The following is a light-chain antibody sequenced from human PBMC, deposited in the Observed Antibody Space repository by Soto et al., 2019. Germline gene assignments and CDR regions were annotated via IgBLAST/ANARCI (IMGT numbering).Light chain of an antibody. CDR2: DVN. J-gene: IGLJ2*01. CDR1: SSDVGRYNY. Sequence: QSALTQPASVSGSPGQSITISCTGTSSDVGRYNYVSWYQQHPGKAPKLMIYDVNNRPSGVSNRFSGSKSGNTASLTISGLQAEDEADYYCSSYTSSSTRVVFGGGTKPTVL. CDR3: SSYTSSSTRVV. V-gene: IGLV2-14*01.